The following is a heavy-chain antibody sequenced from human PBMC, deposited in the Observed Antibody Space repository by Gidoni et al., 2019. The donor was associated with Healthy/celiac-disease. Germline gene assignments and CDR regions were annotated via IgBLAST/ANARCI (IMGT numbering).Heavy chain of an antibody. CDR1: GFTFSSYG. CDR3: ARDLCSSTSCYILDY. Sequence: QVQLVESGGGVVQPGRSLRLSCAASGFTFSSYGMHWVRQAPGKGLGWVAVIWYDGSNKYYADSVKGRFTISRDNSKNTLYLQMNSLRAEDTAVYYCARDLCSSTSCYILDYWGQGTLVTVSS. J-gene: IGHJ4*02. V-gene: IGHV3-33*01. D-gene: IGHD2-2*02. CDR2: IWYDGSNK.